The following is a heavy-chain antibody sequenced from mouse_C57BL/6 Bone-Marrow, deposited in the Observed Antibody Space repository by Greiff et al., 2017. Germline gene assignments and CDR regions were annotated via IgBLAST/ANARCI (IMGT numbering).Heavy chain of an antibody. J-gene: IGHJ3*01. CDR1: GFTFSSYG. CDR3: AITVGFAY. D-gene: IGHD1-1*01. CDR2: ISSGGSYT. Sequence: EVMLVESGGDLVKPGGSLKLSCAASGFTFSSYGMSWVRQTPDKRLEWVATISSGGSYTYYPDSVKGRFTISRDNAKNTLYLQMSSLKSEDTAMYYCAITVGFAYWGQGTLVTVSA. V-gene: IGHV5-6*02.